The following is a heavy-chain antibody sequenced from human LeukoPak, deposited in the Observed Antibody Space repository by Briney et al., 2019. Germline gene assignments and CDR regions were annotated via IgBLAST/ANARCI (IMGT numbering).Heavy chain of an antibody. Sequence: GGSLRLSCAASGFTFSSYAMSWVRQAPGKGLEWVSAISGSGGSTYYADSVKGRFTISRDNSKNTLYLQMNSLGAEDTAVYYCAEAHRRYQLLVKDVWGQGTTVTVSS. CDR3: AEAHRRYQLLVKDV. J-gene: IGHJ6*02. CDR1: GFTFSSYA. V-gene: IGHV3-23*01. CDR2: ISGSGGST. D-gene: IGHD2-2*01.